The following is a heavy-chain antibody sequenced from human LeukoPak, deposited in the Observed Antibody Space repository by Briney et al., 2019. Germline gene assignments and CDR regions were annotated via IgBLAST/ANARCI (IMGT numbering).Heavy chain of an antibody. Sequence: GGSLRLSCAASGFTFSTYGMHWVRQAPGKGLEWVAVISYDGSNKYYADSVKGRFTISRDSSKNTLYLQMNSLRAEDTAVYYCARAGYCSGGSCMGGYMDVWGKGTTVTVSS. CDR3: ARAGYCSGGSCMGGYMDV. D-gene: IGHD2-15*01. CDR1: GFTFSTYG. CDR2: ISYDGSNK. V-gene: IGHV3-30*19. J-gene: IGHJ6*03.